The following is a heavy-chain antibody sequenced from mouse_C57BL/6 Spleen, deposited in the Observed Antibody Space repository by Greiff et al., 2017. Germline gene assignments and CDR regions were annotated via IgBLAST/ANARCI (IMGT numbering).Heavy chain of an antibody. J-gene: IGHJ4*01. V-gene: IGHV1-53*01. CDR2: INPSNGGT. CDR3: ARKIYYYGSSSYAMDY. D-gene: IGHD1-1*01. Sequence: QVQLQQPGTELVKPGASVKLSCKASGYTFTSYWMHWVKQRPGQGLEWIGNINPSNGGTNYNEKFKSKATLTVDKSSSTAYMQLSSLTSEDSAIYFCARKIYYYGSSSYAMDYWGQGTSVTVSS. CDR1: GYTFTSYW.